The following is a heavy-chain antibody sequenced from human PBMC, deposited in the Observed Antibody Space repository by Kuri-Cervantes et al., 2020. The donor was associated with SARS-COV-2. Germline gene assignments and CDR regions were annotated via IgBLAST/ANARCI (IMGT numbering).Heavy chain of an antibody. Sequence: GESLKISCAASGFTFSSYWMHWVRQAPGKGLVWVSRINSDGSSTSYADSVKGRFTISRDNAKNTLYLQMNSLRAEDTAVYYCARGMNSGINSDYWGQGTLVTVSS. V-gene: IGHV3-74*01. J-gene: IGHJ4*02. CDR2: INSDGSST. D-gene: IGHD1-26*01. CDR1: GFTFSSYW. CDR3: ARGMNSGINSDY.